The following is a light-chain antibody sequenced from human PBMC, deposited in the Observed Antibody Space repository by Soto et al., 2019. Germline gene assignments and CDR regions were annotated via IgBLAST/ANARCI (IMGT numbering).Light chain of an antibody. V-gene: IGKV4-1*01. CDR2: WAS. CDR3: QQYFTSPWT. J-gene: IGKJ1*01. Sequence: DIVMTQSPDSLAVSLGERATFNCKSSQSSLDRSKNKYYLAWYQQKSGQPPKLLIYWASLRESGVPDRFTGSVSGTDFTLTISSLQAEDVAVYYCQQYFTSPWTFGQGTKVEI. CDR1: QSSLDRSKNKYY.